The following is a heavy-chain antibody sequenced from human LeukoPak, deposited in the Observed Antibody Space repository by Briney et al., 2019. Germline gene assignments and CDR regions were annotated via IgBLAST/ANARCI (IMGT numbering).Heavy chain of an antibody. CDR1: GFTVSSNY. CDR3: AREGDYGDYVMDY. Sequence: GGSLRLSCAASGFTVSSNYMSWVRQAPGKGLEWVSVIYSGGGTYYADSVKGRFTISRDNSKNTLYLQMNSLRAEDTAVYYCAREGDYGDYVMDYWGQGTLVTVSS. V-gene: IGHV3-53*01. D-gene: IGHD4-17*01. J-gene: IGHJ4*02. CDR2: IYSGGGT.